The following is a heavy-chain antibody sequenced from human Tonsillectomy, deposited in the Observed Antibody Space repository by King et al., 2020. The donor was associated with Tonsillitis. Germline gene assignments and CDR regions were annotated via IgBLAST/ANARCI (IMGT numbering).Heavy chain of an antibody. Sequence: VQLQESGPGLVKPSQTLSLTCTVSGCSISGGEYYLIWIRQHPGKGLEWIWYIYYSANTYYNPSLKSRLTISLDTSKNQFSLKLSSVTAADTALYYCARYEGGVFDPWGQGTLVTVSS. CDR1: GCSISGGEYY. V-gene: IGHV4-31*03. CDR2: IYYSANT. J-gene: IGHJ5*02. D-gene: IGHD2-15*01. CDR3: ARYEGGVFDP.